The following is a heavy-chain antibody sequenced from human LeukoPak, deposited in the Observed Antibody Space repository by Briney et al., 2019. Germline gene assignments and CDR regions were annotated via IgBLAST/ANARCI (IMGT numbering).Heavy chain of an antibody. Sequence: GGSLRLSCAASGFTFDDYAMHWVRQAPGKGLEWVSGISWNSGSIGYADSVKGRFTISRDNAKNSLYLQMNSLRAEDTAWYYCAKGVSSGWHLADFDYWGQGTLVTVSS. CDR3: AKGVSSGWHLADFDY. D-gene: IGHD6-19*01. J-gene: IGHJ4*02. CDR2: ISWNSGSI. CDR1: GFTFDDYA. V-gene: IGHV3-9*01.